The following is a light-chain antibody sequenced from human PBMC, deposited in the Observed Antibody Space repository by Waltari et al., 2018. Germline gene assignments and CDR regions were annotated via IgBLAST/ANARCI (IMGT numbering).Light chain of an antibody. J-gene: IGLJ3*02. CDR2: RNN. V-gene: IGLV1-47*01. Sequence: QSVLTQPPSASGTPGQRVTISCSGSSSNIGINYVYWYQHLPGTTPKLLIYRNNRRPSGVPDRFSGSKSGTSASLAISGLRSEDEADYYCAAWDDTLSAVLFGGGTNLTVL. CDR1: SSNIGINY. CDR3: AAWDDTLSAVL.